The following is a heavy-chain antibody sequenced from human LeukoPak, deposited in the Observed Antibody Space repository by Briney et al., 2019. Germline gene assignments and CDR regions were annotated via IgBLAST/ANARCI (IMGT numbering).Heavy chain of an antibody. CDR2: INHSGYT. Sequence: PSETLSLTCAVSGVSFNDYYWSWVRQTPGKGLEWIGEINHSGYTNDSPSLKGRVTLSIDTSRKQFSLNLRSVTVADTGIYYCTRMTTGHDYWGQGTLVTVSS. CDR3: TRMTTGHDY. CDR1: GVSFNDYY. D-gene: IGHD4-17*01. J-gene: IGHJ4*02. V-gene: IGHV4-34*01.